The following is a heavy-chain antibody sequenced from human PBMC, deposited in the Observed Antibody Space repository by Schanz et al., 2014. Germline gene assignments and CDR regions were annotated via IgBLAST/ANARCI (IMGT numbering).Heavy chain of an antibody. D-gene: IGHD3-9*01. J-gene: IGHJ5*02. CDR1: GYTFTTYA. Sequence: QVQLVQSGAEVNKPGASVRVSGKASGYTFTTYAMSWVRQAPGQGLEWVGWISVYTGNTKYGQKVQGRVTMTADTSTNTAYMELRSLRSDDTAVYYCAKAEYDILTDSYSRLDPWGQGTLVTVSS. CDR2: ISVYTGNT. CDR3: AKAEYDILTDSYSRLDP. V-gene: IGHV1-18*01.